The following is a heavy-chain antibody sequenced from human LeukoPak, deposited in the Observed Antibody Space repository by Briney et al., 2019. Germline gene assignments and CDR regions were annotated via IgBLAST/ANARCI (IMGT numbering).Heavy chain of an antibody. Sequence: SETLSLTCTVSGGSVSSGNYYWSWIRQPPGKGLDWIGDIYYSGSTNYNPSLKSRVTISVDTSKNQFSLKLTSVTAADTAVYYCAIRAREQRDSSPGNWLDPWGQGTLVTVSS. CDR1: GGSVSSGNYY. V-gene: IGHV4-61*01. D-gene: IGHD1/OR15-1a*01. CDR2: IYYSGST. CDR3: AIRAREQRDSSPGNWLDP. J-gene: IGHJ5*02.